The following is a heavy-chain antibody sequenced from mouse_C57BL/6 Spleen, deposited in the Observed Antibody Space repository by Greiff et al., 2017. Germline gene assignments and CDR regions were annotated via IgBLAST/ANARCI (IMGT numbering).Heavy chain of an antibody. J-gene: IGHJ4*01. CDR3: ARITTVVANYAMDY. CDR1: GYAFSSSW. Sequence: QVQLKQSGPELVKPGASVKISCKASGYAFSSSWMNWVKQRPGKGLEWIGRIYPGDGDTNYNGKFKGKATLTADKSSSTAYMQLSSLTSEDSAVYFCARITTVVANYAMDYWGQGTSVTVSS. D-gene: IGHD1-1*01. V-gene: IGHV1-82*01. CDR2: IYPGDGDT.